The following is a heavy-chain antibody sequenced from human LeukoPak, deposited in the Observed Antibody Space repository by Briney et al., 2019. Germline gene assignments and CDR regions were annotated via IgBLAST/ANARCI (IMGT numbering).Heavy chain of an antibody. J-gene: IGHJ1*01. CDR3: ATTVLSQWLTEYFQH. V-gene: IGHV3-30*03. CDR1: GFTFSSYG. Sequence: GGSLRLSCAASGFTFSSYGMHWVRQAPGKGPEWVAVISYDGSNKYYADSVKGRFTISRDNSKNTLYLQMNSLRAEDTAVYYCATTVLSQWLTEYFQHWGQGTLVTVSS. D-gene: IGHD6-19*01. CDR2: ISYDGSNK.